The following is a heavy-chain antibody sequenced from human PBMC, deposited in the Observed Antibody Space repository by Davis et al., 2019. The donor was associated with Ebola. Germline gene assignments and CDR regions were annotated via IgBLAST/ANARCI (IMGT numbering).Heavy chain of an antibody. CDR2: IHGDGSST. CDR3: TRHVSGDFWYFDL. J-gene: IGHJ2*01. Sequence: GESLKISCAASGFTFSRSWMHWVRQAPGKGLLWVSRIHGDGSSTSYADSVKGRFTISRDNSKNTLYLQMNSLRAEDTAVYYCTRHVSGDFWYFDLWGRGTLVTVSS. D-gene: IGHD4-17*01. CDR1: GFTFSRSW. V-gene: IGHV3-74*01.